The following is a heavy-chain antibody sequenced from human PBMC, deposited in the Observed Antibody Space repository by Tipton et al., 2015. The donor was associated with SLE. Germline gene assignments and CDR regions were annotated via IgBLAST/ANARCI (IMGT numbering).Heavy chain of an antibody. V-gene: IGHV4-34*01. CDR1: GGSFSGYY. J-gene: IGHJ6*03. Sequence: TLSLTCAVYGGSFSGYYWSWIRQPPGKGLEWIGEINYSGSTNYNPSLKSRVTISVDTSKNQFSLGLSSVTAADTAVYYCARVPGLERSYSYFYYMDVWGKGTTVTVSS. CDR2: INYSGST. D-gene: IGHD1-1*01. CDR3: ARVPGLERSYSYFYYMDV.